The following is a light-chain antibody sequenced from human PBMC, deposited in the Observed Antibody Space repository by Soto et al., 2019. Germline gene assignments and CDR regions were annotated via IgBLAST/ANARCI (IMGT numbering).Light chain of an antibody. J-gene: IGLJ1*01. CDR2: SNN. CDR1: SSNIGSNT. V-gene: IGLV1-44*01. CDR3: AAWDDSLNADV. Sequence: QSVLTQPPSASGTPGQRVTISCSGSSSNIGSNTVNWYQQLPGTAPKLLIYSNNQRPSWVPDRFSGSKSGTSASLAISGLQYEDEADYYCAAWDDSLNADVFGTGTKLTVL.